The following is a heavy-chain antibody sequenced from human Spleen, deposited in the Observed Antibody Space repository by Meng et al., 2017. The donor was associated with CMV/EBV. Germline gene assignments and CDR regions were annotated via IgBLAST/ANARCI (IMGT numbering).Heavy chain of an antibody. J-gene: IGHJ6*02. CDR1: GFTFDDYA. D-gene: IGHD2-2*01. Sequence: GESLKISCAVSGFTFDDYAMHWVRQAPGKGPEWAGVIRKNGYGGTTEYAASVKGRFTISRDDSKSIAYLQMNSLKIEDTAVYYCTRGGTSAMRDGMDVWGQGTTVTVSS. CDR3: TRGGTSAMRDGMDV. V-gene: IGHV3-49*04. CDR2: IRKNGYGGTT.